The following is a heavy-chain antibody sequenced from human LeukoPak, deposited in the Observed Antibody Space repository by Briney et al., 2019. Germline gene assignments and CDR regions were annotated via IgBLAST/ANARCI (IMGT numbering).Heavy chain of an antibody. CDR2: IYYSGST. CDR1: GGSISSGGYY. Sequence: PSQTLSLTCTVSGGSISSGGYYWSWIRQHPGTGLEWIGYIYYSGSTYYNPSLKSRVTISVDTPKNQFSLKLSSVTAADTAVYYCARGAQITYSSSWYTMGSYNWFDPWGQGTLVTVSS. CDR3: ARGAQITYSSSWYTMGSYNWFDP. V-gene: IGHV4-31*03. J-gene: IGHJ5*02. D-gene: IGHD6-13*01.